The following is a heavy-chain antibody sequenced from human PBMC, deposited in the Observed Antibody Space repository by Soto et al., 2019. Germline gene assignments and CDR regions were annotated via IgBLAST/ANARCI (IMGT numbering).Heavy chain of an antibody. CDR1: GGTFSSYT. V-gene: IGHV1-69*08. J-gene: IGHJ4*02. Sequence: QVQLVQSGAEVKKPGSSVKVSCKASGGTFSSYTISWVRQAPGQGLEWMGRIIPNLGIANYAQKFQGRVTITADKSTSTAYMELSSLRSEDTAVYYCAREGYCSGGSCSEQLDYWGQGTLVTVSS. D-gene: IGHD2-15*01. CDR3: AREGYCSGGSCSEQLDY. CDR2: IIPNLGIA.